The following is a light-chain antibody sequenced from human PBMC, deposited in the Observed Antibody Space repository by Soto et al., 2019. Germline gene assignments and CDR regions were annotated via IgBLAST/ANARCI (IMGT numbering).Light chain of an antibody. J-gene: IGLJ2*01. Sequence: QSVVIQPPSLSGTPGQRITISCSGSSSNIGTHYVYRYQQVSGSAPKVVIHANHQRPSGVPDRFSGSKSGTSATLAISGLQSEDEAEYYCAVWDDGLNGPGMLFGGGTKVTVL. CDR3: AVWDDGLNGPGML. V-gene: IGLV1-47*02. CDR1: SSNIGTHY. CDR2: ANH.